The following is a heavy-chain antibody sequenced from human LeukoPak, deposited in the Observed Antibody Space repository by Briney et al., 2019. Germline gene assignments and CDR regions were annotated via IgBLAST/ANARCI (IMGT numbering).Heavy chain of an antibody. CDR3: ARDWDYYDSSGYRPYFDY. CDR2: INPNSGGT. V-gene: IGHV1-2*02. D-gene: IGHD3-22*01. J-gene: IGHJ4*02. Sequence: ASVKVSCKASGYTFTCYYMHWVRQAPGQGLEWMGWINPNSGGTNYAQKFQGRVTMTRDTSISTAYMELSRLRSDDTAVYYCARDWDYYDSSGYRPYFDYWGRGTLVTVSS. CDR1: GYTFTCYY.